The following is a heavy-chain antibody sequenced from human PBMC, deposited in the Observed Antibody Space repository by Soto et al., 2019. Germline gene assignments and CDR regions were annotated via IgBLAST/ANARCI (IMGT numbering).Heavy chain of an antibody. CDR2: ISSRAVYI. D-gene: IGHD3-22*01. Sequence: EVQLVESGGGPVRPGGSLKLSCAASGFNFITYSLSWVRQAPGKGLEWVASISSRAVYIDYADSVKGRFTISRDNANNPLYLQMNSLRAEDTATYHCVRDGLDYYDTERLYFDNWGQGTLVTVSS. V-gene: IGHV3-21*01. CDR1: GFNFITYS. CDR3: VRDGLDYYDTERLYFDN. J-gene: IGHJ4*02.